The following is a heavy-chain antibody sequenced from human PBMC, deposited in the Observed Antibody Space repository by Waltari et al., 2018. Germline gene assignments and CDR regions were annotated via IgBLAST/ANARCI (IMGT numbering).Heavy chain of an antibody. CDR2: IYYSGST. D-gene: IGHD6-19*01. Sequence: QVQLQESGPGLVKPSETLSLTCTVSGGSVNSASYYWTWIRQPPGKGLEWIAYIYYSGSTNNNPSLKSRVTISVDTSKNQFSLNLYSVTAADTAVYYCARGAGAVAGHTYVDYWGQGTLVTVSS. V-gene: IGHV4-61*01. CDR1: GGSVNSASYY. J-gene: IGHJ4*02. CDR3: ARGAGAVAGHTYVDY.